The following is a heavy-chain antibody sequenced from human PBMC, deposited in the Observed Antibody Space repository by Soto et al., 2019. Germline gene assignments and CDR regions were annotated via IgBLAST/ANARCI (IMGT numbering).Heavy chain of an antibody. CDR2: IYPGDSDT. CDR3: ARHWGSVVAANVTNFDY. CDR1: GYSFTTYW. J-gene: IGHJ4*02. V-gene: IGHV5-51*01. D-gene: IGHD2-15*01. Sequence: GESLKISCKASGYSFTTYWIGWVRQMPGKGLEWMGIIYPGDSDTRYSSSFQGQVTISADKSIGTAYLQWSSLRASDTATYYCARHWGSVVAANVTNFDYWGQGTLVTVSS.